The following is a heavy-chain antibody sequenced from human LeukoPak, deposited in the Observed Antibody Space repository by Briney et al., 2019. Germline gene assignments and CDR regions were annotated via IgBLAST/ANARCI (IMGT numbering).Heavy chain of an antibody. J-gene: IGHJ4*02. CDR2: FDPEDGET. Sequence: ASVKVSCKVSGYTLTELSMHWVRQAPGKGLEWMGGFDPEDGETIYAQKFQGRVTMTEDTSTDTAYMELSSLRSEDTAVYYCAPSPSYYYDSSGYFDYWGQGTLVTVSS. V-gene: IGHV1-24*01. D-gene: IGHD3-22*01. CDR1: GYTLTELS. CDR3: APSPSYYYDSSGYFDY.